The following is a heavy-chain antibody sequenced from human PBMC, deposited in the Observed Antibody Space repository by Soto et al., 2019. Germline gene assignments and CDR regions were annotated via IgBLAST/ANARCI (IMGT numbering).Heavy chain of an antibody. CDR1: RLTFNSAW. CDR2: IKSKTDGGTT. Sequence: PGGSIRLSCAACRLTFNSAWMSWVRQAPGKGLEWVGRIKSKTDGGTTDYAAPVKGRFTISRDDSKNTLYLQMNSLKTEDTAVYYCTTSSQIWYQPGRIWGQGTMVTVSS. V-gene: IGHV3-15*01. CDR3: TTSSQIWYQPGRI. D-gene: IGHD6-13*01. J-gene: IGHJ3*02.